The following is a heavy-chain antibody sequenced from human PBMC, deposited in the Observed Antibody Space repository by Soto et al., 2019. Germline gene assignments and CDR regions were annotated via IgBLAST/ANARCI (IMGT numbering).Heavy chain of an antibody. CDR1: GFVLSSYW. J-gene: IGHJ4*02. V-gene: IGHV3-7*03. CDR3: ARDGGAGYDGYDTNDY. D-gene: IGHD5-12*01. CDR2: IKEDGSQK. Sequence: GGSLRLSCAASGFVLSSYWMRWVRQAPGKGLEWLANIKEDGSQKFYLDSVKGRFTISRDNAKNSVYLEMNTLRAEDTAVYYCARDGGAGYDGYDTNDYWGQGTMVTVSS.